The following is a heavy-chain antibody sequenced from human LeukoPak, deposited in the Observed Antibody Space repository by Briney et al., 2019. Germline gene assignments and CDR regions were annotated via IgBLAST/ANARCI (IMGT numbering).Heavy chain of an antibody. Sequence: PGGSLRLSCAASGFTFSDHYMDWVRQAPGKGLEWVGRIKSKTDGGTTDYAAPVKGRFTISRDDLRNTLYLQMNSLKTEDTAVYYCTTDRALDPGYWIAPNFDYWGQGTLVTVSS. CDR2: IKSKTDGGTT. V-gene: IGHV3-15*01. J-gene: IGHJ4*02. CDR1: GFTFSDHY. CDR3: TTDRALDPGYWIAPNFDY. D-gene: IGHD1-1*01.